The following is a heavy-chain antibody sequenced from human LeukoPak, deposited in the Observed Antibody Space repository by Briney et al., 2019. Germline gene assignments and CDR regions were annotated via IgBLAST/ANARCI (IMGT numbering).Heavy chain of an antibody. CDR1: GGSFSGYY. Sequence: SETLSLTCAVHGGSFSGYYWSWIRQPPGEGLEWIGEINHSGSTNYNPSLKSRVTISVDTSKNQFSLKLSSVTAADTAVYYCAGRKGGSFDPWGQGTLVTVSS. J-gene: IGHJ5*02. V-gene: IGHV4-34*01. D-gene: IGHD5-12*01. CDR3: AGRKGGSFDP. CDR2: INHSGST.